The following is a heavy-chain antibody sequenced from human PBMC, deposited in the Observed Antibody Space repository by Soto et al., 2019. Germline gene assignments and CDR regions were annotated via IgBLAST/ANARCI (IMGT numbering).Heavy chain of an antibody. CDR1: GFTFSDYW. V-gene: IGHV3-74*01. CDR2: INSDGTTI. J-gene: IGHJ4*02. CDR3: ARVRYGGYAFES. D-gene: IGHD5-12*01. Sequence: VHLVESGGGLVQPGGSLRLSCAASGFTFSDYWMHWVRQAPGKGLVWVSRINSDGTTISYADSVKGRFTISRDHAENTLFLQMNSLRAEDTAVYYCARVRYGGYAFESWGQGTLVTVSS.